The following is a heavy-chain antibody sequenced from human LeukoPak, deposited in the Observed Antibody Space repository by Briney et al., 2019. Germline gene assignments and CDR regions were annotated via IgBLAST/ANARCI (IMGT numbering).Heavy chain of an antibody. J-gene: IGHJ4*02. CDR3: AKVQVDIVATALLFDY. V-gene: IGHV3-30*02. D-gene: IGHD5-12*01. CDR1: GFTFSSYT. Sequence: PGGSLRLSCAASGFTFSSYTMHWVRQAPGKGLEGVALIWYDGSNKYYADSVKGRFTISRDNSKNTLYLQMNSLRAEDTAVYYCAKVQVDIVATALLFDYWGQGTLVTVSS. CDR2: IWYDGSNK.